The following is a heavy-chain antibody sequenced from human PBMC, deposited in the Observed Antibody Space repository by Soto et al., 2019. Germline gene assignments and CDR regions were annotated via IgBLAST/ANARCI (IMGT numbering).Heavy chain of an antibody. Sequence: QVQLVESGGGVVQPGGSLRLSCVASGFTLRTSGMHWVRQAPSKGLEWVAVISHDGSNQFYAESVKGRFTISRDNANNSLYLQMNSLRAEDTATYHCVRDGLDYYDTERLYFDNWGQGTLVTVSS. D-gene: IGHD3-22*01. CDR1: GFTLRTSG. J-gene: IGHJ4*02. V-gene: IGHV3-33*05. CDR3: VRDGLDYYDTERLYFDN. CDR2: ISHDGSNQ.